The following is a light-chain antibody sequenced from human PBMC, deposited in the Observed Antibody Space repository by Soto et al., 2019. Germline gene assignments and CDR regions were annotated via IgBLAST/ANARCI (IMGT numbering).Light chain of an antibody. CDR3: QQYESYPMT. Sequence: DSQMTQYPSTLSASIGDRVTITCRAGQSISSWLAWYQQKPGKAPKLLISKASTLQSGVPPRFSGSGSGTEFTLTISSLQPDDFATYYCQQYESYPMTFGGGTKVRSN. J-gene: IGKJ4*01. CDR2: KAS. V-gene: IGKV1-5*03. CDR1: QSISSW.